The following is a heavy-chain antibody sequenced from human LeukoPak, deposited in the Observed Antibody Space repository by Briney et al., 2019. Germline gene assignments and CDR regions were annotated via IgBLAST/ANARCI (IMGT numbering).Heavy chain of an antibody. Sequence: SETLSLTCSVSGGSISSHFWSWIRQPAGKGLEWIGRIYSSGNTNYNPSLKSRLTMLVDTSKNQFSLKLSSVTAADTAVYYCARGSASPAALAFDIWGQGTMVTVSS. CDR1: GGSISSHF. J-gene: IGHJ3*02. V-gene: IGHV4-4*07. CDR3: ARGSASPAALAFDI. D-gene: IGHD2-15*01. CDR2: IYSSGNT.